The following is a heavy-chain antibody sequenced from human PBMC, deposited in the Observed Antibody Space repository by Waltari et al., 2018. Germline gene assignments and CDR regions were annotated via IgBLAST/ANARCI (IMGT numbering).Heavy chain of an antibody. J-gene: IGHJ4*02. V-gene: IGHV4-39*07. CDR3: ARAHVAARRYFDY. CDR2: IYYSGGT. Sequence: QLQLQESGPGLVKPSETLSLTCTVSGGSISSSSYYWGWIRQPPGKGLEWIGSIYYSGGTYYNPSLKSRVTISVDTSKNQFSLKLSSVTAADTAVYYCARAHVAARRYFDYWGQGTLVTVSS. CDR1: GGSISSSSYY. D-gene: IGHD6-6*01.